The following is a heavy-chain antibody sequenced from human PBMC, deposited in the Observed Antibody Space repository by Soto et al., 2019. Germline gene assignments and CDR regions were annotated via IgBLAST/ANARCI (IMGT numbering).Heavy chain of an antibody. V-gene: IGHV4-4*02. J-gene: IGHJ3*02. CDR3: AREGRAAAAGTSAFDI. CDR1: SGSITSSNW. Sequence: QVQLQESGPGLVKPSGTLSLTCAVSSGSITSSNWWSWVRQPPGKGLEGIGEIYHSGSTNYNPSLKSRVTIAVDKSKNPFSLKLSSVSAADPAVYYCAREGRAAAAGTSAFDIWGQGTMVTVSS. D-gene: IGHD6-13*01. CDR2: IYHSGST.